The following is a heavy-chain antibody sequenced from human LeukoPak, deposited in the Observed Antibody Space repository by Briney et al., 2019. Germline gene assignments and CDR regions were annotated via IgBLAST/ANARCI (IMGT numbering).Heavy chain of an antibody. CDR3: ARALRNIAVAGTGFDY. CDR2: ISYDGSNK. V-gene: IGHV3-30*04. J-gene: IGHJ4*02. D-gene: IGHD6-19*01. CDR1: GFTFSSYA. Sequence: GRSLRLSCAASGFTFSSYAMHWVCQAPGKRLERGAVISYDGSNKYYADSVKGRFTISRDNSKNTLYLQMNSLRAEDTAVYYCARALRNIAVAGTGFDYWGQGTLVTVSS.